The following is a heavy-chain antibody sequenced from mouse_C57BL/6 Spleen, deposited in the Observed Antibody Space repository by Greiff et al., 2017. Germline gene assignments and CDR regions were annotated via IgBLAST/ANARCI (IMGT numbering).Heavy chain of an antibody. CDR1: GYTFTSYW. D-gene: IGHD6-1*01. J-gene: IGHJ2*01. CDR3: ARRGRFDFDY. V-gene: IGHV1-50*01. Sequence: QVQLQQPGAELVKPGASVKLSCKASGYTFTSYWMQWVKQRPGQGLEWIGEIDPSDGDTNYNQKFKGKATLTVDTSSSTAYMQLSSLTSEDSAVDYCARRGRFDFDYWGQGTTLTVSS. CDR2: IDPSDGDT.